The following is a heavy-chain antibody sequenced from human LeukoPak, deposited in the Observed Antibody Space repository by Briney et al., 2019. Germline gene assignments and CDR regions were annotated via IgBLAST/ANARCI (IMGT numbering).Heavy chain of an antibody. CDR3: ARVRGSGSYYYNHLNAFDI. Sequence: SETLSPTCTVSGGSISSYYWSWIRQPPGKGLEWIGYIYYSGSTNYNPSLKSRVTISVDTSKNQFSLKLSSVTAADTAVYYCARVRGSGSYYYNHLNAFDIWGQGTMVTVSS. V-gene: IGHV4-59*01. CDR1: GGSISSYY. J-gene: IGHJ3*02. D-gene: IGHD3-10*01. CDR2: IYYSGST.